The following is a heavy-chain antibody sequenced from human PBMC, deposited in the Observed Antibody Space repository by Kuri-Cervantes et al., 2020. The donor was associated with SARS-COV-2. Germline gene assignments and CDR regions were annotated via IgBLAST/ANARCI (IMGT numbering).Heavy chain of an antibody. D-gene: IGHD4-17*01. CDR2: INHSGST. CDR1: GGSFSGYY. V-gene: IGHV4-34*01. J-gene: IGHJ6*02. CDR3: ARGFPTVTTWLGYYYYGMDV. Sequence: SETLSLTCAVYGGSFSGYYWSWIRQPPGKGLEWIGEINHSGSTNYNPSLKSRVTISVDTSKNQFSLKLSSVTAADTAVYYCARGFPTVTTWLGYYYYGMDVWGQGTTVTVSS.